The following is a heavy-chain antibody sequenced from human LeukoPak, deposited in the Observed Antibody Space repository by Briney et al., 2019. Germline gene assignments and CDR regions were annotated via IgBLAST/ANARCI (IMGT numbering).Heavy chain of an antibody. CDR3: AREGCSSTSCSAYGMDV. J-gene: IGHJ6*02. CDR1: GFTFSSYA. CDR2: ISYDGSNK. Sequence: GGSLRLSCAASGFTFSSYAMHWVRQAPGKGLEWVAVISYDGSNKYYADPVKGRFTISRDNSKNTLYLQMNSLRAEDTAVYYCAREGCSSTSCSAYGMDVWGQGTTVTVSS. D-gene: IGHD2-2*01. V-gene: IGHV3-30-3*01.